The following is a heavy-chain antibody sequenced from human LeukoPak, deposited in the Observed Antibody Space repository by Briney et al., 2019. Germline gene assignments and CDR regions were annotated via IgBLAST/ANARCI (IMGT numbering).Heavy chain of an antibody. V-gene: IGHV3-23*01. CDR2: ISGSGGST. J-gene: IGHJ4*02. Sequence: GGSLRLSCAASGFTFSSYAMSWVRQAPGKGLERVSAISGSGGSTYYADSVKGRFTISRDNSKNTLYLQMNSLRAEDAAVYYCAKGSAIAAAGTWSDFDYWGQGTLVTVSS. CDR3: AKGSAIAAAGTWSDFDY. CDR1: GFTFSSYA. D-gene: IGHD6-13*01.